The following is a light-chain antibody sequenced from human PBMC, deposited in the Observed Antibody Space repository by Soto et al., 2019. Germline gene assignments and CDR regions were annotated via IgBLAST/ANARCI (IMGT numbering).Light chain of an antibody. CDR1: QSLYNSNNLNY. CDR2: WAS. V-gene: IGKV4-1*01. Sequence: DIVMTQSPDSLAVSLGERATINCKSSQSLYNSNNLNYLAWYQQKPGQPPKLLLYWASTRESGVPDRFSGSGSGTDXXXTISSLQAADVAVYYCQQYHSNPSTFGQGTKLEIK. J-gene: IGKJ2*01. CDR3: QQYHSNPST.